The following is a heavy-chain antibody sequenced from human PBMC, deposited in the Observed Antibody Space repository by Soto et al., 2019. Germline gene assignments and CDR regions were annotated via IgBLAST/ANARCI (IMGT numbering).Heavy chain of an antibody. CDR3: ASRSSGWYLDY. J-gene: IGHJ4*02. CDR2: ISGSGGST. Sequence: GGSLRLSCAASGFTFSSYAMNWVRQAPGKGLEWVSVISGSGGSTYYADSVKGRFTISRDNSKNTLYLQMNSLRGEDTAVYYCASRSSGWYLDYWGKGTLVTVSS. V-gene: IGHV3-23*01. D-gene: IGHD6-13*01. CDR1: GFTFSSYA.